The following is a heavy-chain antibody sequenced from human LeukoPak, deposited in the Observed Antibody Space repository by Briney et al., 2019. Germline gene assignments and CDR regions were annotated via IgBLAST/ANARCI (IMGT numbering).Heavy chain of an antibody. D-gene: IGHD3-3*01. V-gene: IGHV3-48*04. Sequence: GSLRLSCAASGFTFSSYSMNWVRQAPGKGLEWVSYISSSSSTIHYADSVKGRFTISRDNAKNSLYLQMNSLRAEDTAVYYCAKDHPSGYCDYWGQGTLVTVSS. J-gene: IGHJ4*02. CDR2: ISSSSSTI. CDR1: GFTFSSYS. CDR3: AKDHPSGYCDY.